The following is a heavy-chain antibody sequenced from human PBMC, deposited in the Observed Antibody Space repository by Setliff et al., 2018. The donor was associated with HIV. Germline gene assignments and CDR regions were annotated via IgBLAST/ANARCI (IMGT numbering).Heavy chain of an antibody. CDR2: INHSGST. D-gene: IGHD3-22*01. CDR1: GGSFSGYY. Sequence: PSETLSLTCAVYGGSFSGYYWSWIRQPPGKGLEWIGEINHSGSTNYNPSLKSRVTISVDTSKNQFSLKLSSVTAADTAVYYCASTTRITMIVVVPHPLDVWGKGTTVTVSS. CDR3: ASTTRITMIVVVPHPLDV. V-gene: IGHV4-34*01. J-gene: IGHJ6*04.